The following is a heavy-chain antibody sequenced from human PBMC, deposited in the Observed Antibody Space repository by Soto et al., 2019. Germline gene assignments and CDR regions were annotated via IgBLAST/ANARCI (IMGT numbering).Heavy chain of an antibody. CDR1: GFTFSSYG. J-gene: IGHJ6*02. V-gene: IGHV3-30*03. CDR2: ISYDGSNK. CDR3: AVTRSNDYYYYYGMDV. D-gene: IGHD4-4*01. Sequence: QVQLVESGGGVVQPGRSLRLSCAASGFTFSSYGMHWVRQAPGKGLEWVAVISYDGSNKYYADSVKGRFTISRDNSKNTLYLEMNNLRAEDTAVYYCAVTRSNDYYYYYGMDVWGQGTTVTVSS.